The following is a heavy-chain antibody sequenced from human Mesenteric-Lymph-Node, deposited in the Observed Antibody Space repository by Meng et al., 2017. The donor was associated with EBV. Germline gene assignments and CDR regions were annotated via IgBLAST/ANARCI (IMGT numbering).Heavy chain of an antibody. CDR1: GVTLSDYY. Sequence: HVQLVESGGCLVKPGGALRLSCEASGVTLSDYYVTWIRQAPGKGLEWVSYISSSGAGTYYADSVRGRFSISRDNAKNSLYLEMNSLRVEDTAVYYCARERGWGFDYWGQGTLVTVSS. D-gene: IGHD6-19*01. V-gene: IGHV3-11*01. CDR2: ISSSGAGT. J-gene: IGHJ4*02. CDR3: ARERGWGFDY.